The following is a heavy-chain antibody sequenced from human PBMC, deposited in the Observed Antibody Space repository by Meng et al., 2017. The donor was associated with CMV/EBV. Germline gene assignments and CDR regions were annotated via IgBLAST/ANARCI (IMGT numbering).Heavy chain of an antibody. CDR1: GFIFSTYA. CDR3: AKDLRQSHYFDY. CDR2: ISYDGTNK. V-gene: IGHV3-30-3*01. J-gene: IGHJ4*02. Sequence: GESLKISCAASGFIFSTYAMHWVRQAPGKGLEWVAVISYDGTNKYHADSVKGRFTISRDNSKNTLYLQMNSLRAEDTAVYYCAKDLRQSHYFDYWGQGTLVTVSS.